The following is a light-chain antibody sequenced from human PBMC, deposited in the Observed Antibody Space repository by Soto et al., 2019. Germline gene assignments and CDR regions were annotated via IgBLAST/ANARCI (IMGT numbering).Light chain of an antibody. Sequence: QSALTQPPSASGSLGQSVTISCTGTSSDVGGYNYVSWYQQHPGKAPKLMIYDVSKRPSGVPDRFSGSKSGNTASLTVSGVQAEDEADYYCSSYAGSNNLVFGTGTKVTVL. CDR1: SSDVGGYNY. CDR2: DVS. V-gene: IGLV2-8*01. CDR3: SSYAGSNNLV. J-gene: IGLJ1*01.